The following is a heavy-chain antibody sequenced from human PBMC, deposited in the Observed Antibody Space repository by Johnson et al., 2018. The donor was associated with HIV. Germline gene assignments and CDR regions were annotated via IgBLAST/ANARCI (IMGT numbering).Heavy chain of an antibody. CDR3: TTDLGSWSAFDI. CDR1: GFTFSSYG. V-gene: IGHV3-15*01. CDR2: IKSRTDGGTT. Sequence: VQLVESGGGLVKPGGSLRLSCAASGFTFSSYGMHWVRQTPGKGLEWVGRIKSRTDGGTTDYAAPVKGRFTISRDDSKNTLYLQMNSLKTEDTAVDYCTTDLGSWSAFDIWGQGTMVTVSS. D-gene: IGHD6-13*01. J-gene: IGHJ3*02.